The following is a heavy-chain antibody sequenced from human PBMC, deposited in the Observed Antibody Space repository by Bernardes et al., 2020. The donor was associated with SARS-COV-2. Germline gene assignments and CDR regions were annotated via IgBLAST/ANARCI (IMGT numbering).Heavy chain of an antibody. V-gene: IGHV1-18*04. CDR2: IIPYDGNT. D-gene: IGHD2-15*01. CDR3: VRDQGDYSRDGMDV. J-gene: IGHJ6*02. Sequence: ASVKVSCKASGYIFTTYGIGWVRQAPGQGLEWMGWIIPYDGNTQTAQRLQGRITFTTDTFTNTAYMELRSLRSDDTALYYCVRDQGDYSRDGMDVWGQGTTVTVS. CDR1: GYIFTTYG.